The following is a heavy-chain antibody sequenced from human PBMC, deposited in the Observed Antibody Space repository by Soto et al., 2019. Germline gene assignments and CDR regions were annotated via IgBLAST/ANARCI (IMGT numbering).Heavy chain of an antibody. J-gene: IGHJ4*02. Sequence: QVQLVESGGGLVKPGGSLRLSCAASGFAFSDYYMGWIRQAPGKGLEWLSYISSTSTKTNYADSVKGRFTISRDNAKNALFLKMNSLRAEDTAVYYCAKYRYSSASLFDSWGQGILVTVSS. CDR2: ISSTSTKT. CDR3: AKYRYSSASLFDS. V-gene: IGHV3-11*06. CDR1: GFAFSDYY. D-gene: IGHD6-19*01.